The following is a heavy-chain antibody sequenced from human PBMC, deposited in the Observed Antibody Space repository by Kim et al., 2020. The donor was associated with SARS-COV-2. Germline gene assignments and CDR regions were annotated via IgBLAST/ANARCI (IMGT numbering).Heavy chain of an antibody. D-gene: IGHD1-26*01. CDR3: ARDRDELLSDY. J-gene: IGHJ4*02. Sequence: GGSLRLSCAASGFTFSSYSMNWVRQAPGKGLEWVSSISSSSSYIYYADSVKGRFTISRDNAKNSLYLQMNSLRAEDTAVYYCARDRDELLSDYWGQGTLVTVSS. CDR2: ISSSSSYI. V-gene: IGHV3-21*01. CDR1: GFTFSSYS.